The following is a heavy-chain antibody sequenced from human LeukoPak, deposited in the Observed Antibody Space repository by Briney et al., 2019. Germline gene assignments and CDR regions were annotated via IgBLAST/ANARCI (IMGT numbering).Heavy chain of an antibody. CDR2: INPNSGGT. CDR1: GYTFTGYY. Sequence: GASVKVSCKASGYTFTGYYMHWVRQAPGQGLEWMGWINPNSGGTNYAQKFQGRVTMTRDTSISTAYMELSRLRSDDTAVYCCASIGYCSSTSCYTFDYYYMDVWGKGTTVTVSS. D-gene: IGHD2-2*02. J-gene: IGHJ6*03. V-gene: IGHV1-2*02. CDR3: ASIGYCSSTSCYTFDYYYMDV.